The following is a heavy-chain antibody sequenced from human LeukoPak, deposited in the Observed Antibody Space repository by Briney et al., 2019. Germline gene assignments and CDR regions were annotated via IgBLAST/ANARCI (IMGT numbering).Heavy chain of an antibody. CDR1: GFTFDDYA. J-gene: IGHJ3*02. D-gene: IGHD6-13*01. CDR3: AKELYSSSWYAFDI. V-gene: IGHV3-9*01. Sequence: GGSLRLSCAASGFTFDDYAMHWVRQAPGKGLEWVSGISWNCGSIGYADSVKGRFTISRDNAKNSLYLQMNSLRAEDTALYYCAKELYSSSWYAFDIWGQGTMVTVSS. CDR2: ISWNCGSI.